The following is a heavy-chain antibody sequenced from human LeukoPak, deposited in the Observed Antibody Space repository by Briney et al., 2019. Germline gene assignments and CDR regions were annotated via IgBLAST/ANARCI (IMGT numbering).Heavy chain of an antibody. CDR2: INSDGGT. Sequence: GGSLRLSCAASGFTFSSYWMRWVRQAPGKGLECVSRINSDGGTAYADSVKGRFTISRDNAKNTLYLQMNSLRAEDTALYYCARRHYAVEAFDIWGQGTMVTVSS. J-gene: IGHJ3*02. CDR1: GFTFSSYW. D-gene: IGHD2-2*01. V-gene: IGHV3-74*01. CDR3: ARRHYAVEAFDI.